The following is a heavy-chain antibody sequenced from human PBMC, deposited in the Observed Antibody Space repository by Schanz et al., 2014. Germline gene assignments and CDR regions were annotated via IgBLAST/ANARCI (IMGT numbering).Heavy chain of an antibody. CDR2: IRSKADGGTT. V-gene: IGHV3-15*01. CDR3: TTVDCSSPSCPP. CDR1: GFTSSNAW. Sequence: EVQLVESGGGLVKPGGSLRLSCAASGFTSSNAWMSWVRQAPGKGLEWVGRIRSKADGGTTDYAAPVKGRFTISRDDSKNTLLLQINSLKTEDTAVYYCTTVDCSSPSCPPWGQGTLVTVSS. J-gene: IGHJ5*02. D-gene: IGHD2-2*01.